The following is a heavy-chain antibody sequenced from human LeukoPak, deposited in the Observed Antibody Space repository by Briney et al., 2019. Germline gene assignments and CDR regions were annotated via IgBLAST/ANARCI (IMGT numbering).Heavy chain of an antibody. CDR3: ATGVATAFTY. Sequence: ASVKVSCKASGYTFTAYYIHWVRQAPGQGLEWMAWIDPNSGDTWSAPLFQGRVTMTRDTSITTASMVLTWLSSDDTAVYYCATGVATAFTYWGQGTLLTVSS. J-gene: IGHJ4*02. V-gene: IGHV1-2*02. CDR1: GYTFTAYY. D-gene: IGHD5-18*01. CDR2: IDPNSGDT.